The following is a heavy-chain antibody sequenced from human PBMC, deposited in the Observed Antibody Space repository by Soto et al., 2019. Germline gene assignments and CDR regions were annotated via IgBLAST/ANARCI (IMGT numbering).Heavy chain of an antibody. V-gene: IGHV3-23*01. CDR3: AKCPTGLQTYYFDY. Sequence: CGSLRLSCAYSGFTFSIYGMICVRQPPGKGLEWVSGISGSGGSTYYADSVKGRFTISRDNSKNTLYLQMNSLRAEDTAVYYCAKCPTGLQTYYFDYWGQGTMVTVSS. D-gene: IGHD4-4*01. CDR1: GFTFSIYG. J-gene: IGHJ4*02. CDR2: ISGSGGST.